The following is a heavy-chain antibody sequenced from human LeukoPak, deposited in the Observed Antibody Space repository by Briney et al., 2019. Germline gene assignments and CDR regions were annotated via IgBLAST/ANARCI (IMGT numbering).Heavy chain of an antibody. J-gene: IGHJ3*02. Sequence: GGSLRLSCAASGFTFGIYAMNWVRQAPGKGLEWVSYIGPSGSNIYYADSVKGRFTISRDNAKNSLYLQMNSLRAEDTALYYCARNCGGDCFQADAFDIWGQGTMVTVSS. CDR1: GFTFGIYA. CDR2: IGPSGSNI. D-gene: IGHD2-21*02. CDR3: ARNCGGDCFQADAFDI. V-gene: IGHV3-48*01.